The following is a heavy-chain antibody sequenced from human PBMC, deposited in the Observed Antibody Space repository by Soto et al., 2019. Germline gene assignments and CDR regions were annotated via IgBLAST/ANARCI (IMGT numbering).Heavy chain of an antibody. J-gene: IGHJ4*02. V-gene: IGHV3-48*01. CDR3: ARDSGYSYGPFDY. CDR2: ISSSSSTI. Sequence: GGSLRLSCAASGFTFSSYSMNWVRQAPGKGLEWVSYISSSSSTIYYADYVKGRFTISRDNAKNSLFLQMNSLRAEDTAVYYCARDSGYSYGPFDYWGQGTLVTVSS. CDR1: GFTFSSYS. D-gene: IGHD5-18*01.